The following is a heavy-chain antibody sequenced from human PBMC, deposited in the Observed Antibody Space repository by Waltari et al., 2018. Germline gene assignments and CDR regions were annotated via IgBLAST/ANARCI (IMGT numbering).Heavy chain of an antibody. CDR3: VVGSSFDY. Sequence: EVKVVQSGAEVKKPGDSLKISCEGSGYSFTTTWIGWVRQMPGKGLEWMGIIYPGDSDTRYSPSFQGQVTISADKSINTAYLQWSTLKASDTAMYYCVVGSSFDYWGQGTLVTVSS. CDR2: IYPGDSDT. V-gene: IGHV5-51*01. D-gene: IGHD3-10*01. J-gene: IGHJ4*02. CDR1: GYSFTTTW.